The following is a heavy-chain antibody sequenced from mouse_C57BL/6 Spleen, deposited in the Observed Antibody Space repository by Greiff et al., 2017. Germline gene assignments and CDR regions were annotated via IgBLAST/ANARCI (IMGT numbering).Heavy chain of an antibody. Sequence: QVQLQQPGAELVKPGASVKLSCKASGYTFTSYWMHWVKQRPGQGLEWIGMIHPNSGSTNYNEKFKSKATLTVDKSSSTAYMQLSSLTSEDSAVYYCAREEDYYGSSYYDAMDYWGQGTSVTVSS. V-gene: IGHV1-64*01. CDR1: GYTFTSYW. J-gene: IGHJ4*01. CDR3: AREEDYYGSSYYDAMDY. CDR2: IHPNSGST. D-gene: IGHD1-1*01.